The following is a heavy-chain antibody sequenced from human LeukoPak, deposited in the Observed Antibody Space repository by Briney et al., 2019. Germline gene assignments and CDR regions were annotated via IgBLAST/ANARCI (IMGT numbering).Heavy chain of an antibody. CDR1: GFTFSSYW. V-gene: IGHV3-48*01. CDR2: ISSSGSTI. CDR3: AKVRGDYGDYYFDY. J-gene: IGHJ4*02. D-gene: IGHD4-17*01. Sequence: PGGSLRLSCAASGFTFSSYWMNWVRQAPGKGLEWVSYISSSGSTICNADSVKGRFTISRDNSKNTLYLQMNSLRAEDMAVYYCAKVRGDYGDYYFDYWGQGTLVTVSS.